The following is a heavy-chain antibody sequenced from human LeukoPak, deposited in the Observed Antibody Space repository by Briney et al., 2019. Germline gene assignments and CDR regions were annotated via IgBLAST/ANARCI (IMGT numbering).Heavy chain of an antibody. J-gene: IGHJ4*02. CDR1: GYTFTSYG. Sequence: GASVKVSCKASGYTFTSYGISWVRQAPGQGLEWMGWISAYNGNTNYAQKLQGRGTMTTDTSTSTAYMELRSLRSDDTAVYYCARALKYSSGWYFDYWGQGTLVTVSS. V-gene: IGHV1-18*04. CDR3: ARALKYSSGWYFDY. D-gene: IGHD6-19*01. CDR2: ISAYNGNT.